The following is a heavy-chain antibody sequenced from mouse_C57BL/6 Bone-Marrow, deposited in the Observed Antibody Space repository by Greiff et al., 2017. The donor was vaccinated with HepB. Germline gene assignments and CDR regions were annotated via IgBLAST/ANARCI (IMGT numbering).Heavy chain of an antibody. V-gene: IGHV1-53*01. D-gene: IGHD1-1*01. CDR2: INPSNGGT. J-gene: IGHJ4*01. CDR1: GYTFTSYW. CDR3: ARCYYGSSLYYAMDY. Sequence: QVQLQQPGTELVKPGASVKLSCKASGYTFTSYWMHWVKQRPGQGLEWIGNINPSNGGTNYNEKFKSKATLTVDKSSSTSYMQLSSLTSEDSAVYYCARCYYGSSLYYAMDYWGQGTSVTVSS.